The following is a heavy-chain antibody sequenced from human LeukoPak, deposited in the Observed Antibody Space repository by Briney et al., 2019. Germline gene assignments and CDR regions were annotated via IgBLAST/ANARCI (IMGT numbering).Heavy chain of an antibody. Sequence: GGSLRLPCAASGFTFSSYWMSWVRQAPGKGLEWVANIKQDGSEKYYVDSVKGRFTISRDNAKNSLYLQMNSLRAEDTAVYYCARLIMITFGGVISFDYWGQGTLVTVSS. V-gene: IGHV3-7*01. J-gene: IGHJ4*02. CDR2: IKQDGSEK. CDR1: GFTFSSYW. D-gene: IGHD3-16*01. CDR3: ARLIMITFGGVISFDY.